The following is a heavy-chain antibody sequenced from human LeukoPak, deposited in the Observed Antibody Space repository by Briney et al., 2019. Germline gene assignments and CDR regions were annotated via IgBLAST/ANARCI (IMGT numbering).Heavy chain of an antibody. D-gene: IGHD4-17*01. J-gene: IGHJ4*02. CDR3: ARIAYGDYETQDY. V-gene: IGHV1-2*02. Sequence: GASVRVSCKTSGYTFTGYYIHWVRQAPGQGLEWMGWINPNSGDTNYAQKSQGRVTMTRDTSISTAYMELRRLRSDDTAVFYCARIAYGDYETQDYWGQGSLVTVSS. CDR1: GYTFTGYY. CDR2: INPNSGDT.